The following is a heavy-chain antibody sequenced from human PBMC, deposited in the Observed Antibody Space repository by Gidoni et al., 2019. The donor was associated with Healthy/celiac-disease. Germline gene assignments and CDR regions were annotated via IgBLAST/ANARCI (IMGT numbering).Heavy chain of an antibody. Sequence: EVQLVESGGGLVQPGGSLRLSCAASGFTFSSYEMNWVRQAPGKGLEWVSYISSSGSTIYYADSVKGRFTISRDNAKNSLYLQMNSLRAEDTAVYYCAGDWEISSSLRFGAFDIWGQGTMVTVSS. CDR1: GFTFSSYE. D-gene: IGHD6-6*01. CDR3: AGDWEISSSLRFGAFDI. J-gene: IGHJ3*02. V-gene: IGHV3-48*03. CDR2: ISSSGSTI.